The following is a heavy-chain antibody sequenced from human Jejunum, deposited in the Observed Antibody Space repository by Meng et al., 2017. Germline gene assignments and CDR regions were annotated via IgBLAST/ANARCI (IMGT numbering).Heavy chain of an antibody. CDR2: ISSDGGST. CDR1: GFIFSDYP. V-gene: IGHV3-64*01. J-gene: IGHJ4*02. CDR3: ARGSEFIYSGGYS. Sequence: GESLKLSCAASGFIFSDYPMHWVRQAPGKGLEYVSTISSDGGSTYYANSVKGRFSISRDNIKNMVYLQMGSLRAEDTAVYFCARGSEFIYSGGYSWGQGTLVTVSS. D-gene: IGHD3-22*01.